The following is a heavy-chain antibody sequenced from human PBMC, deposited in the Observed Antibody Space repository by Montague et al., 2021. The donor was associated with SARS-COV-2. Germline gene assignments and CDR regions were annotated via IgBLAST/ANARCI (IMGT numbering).Heavy chain of an antibody. J-gene: IGHJ4*02. CDR3: ARDHRQVWFGAPVMERYFDY. Sequence: SLRLSCAASGFTFSSYWMSWVRQAPGKGLEWVANIKQDGSEKYYVDSVKGRFTISRDNAKNSLYLQMNSLRAEDMAVYYCARDHRQVWFGAPVMERYFDYWGQGTLVTVSS. CDR2: IKQDGSEK. CDR1: GFTFSSYW. V-gene: IGHV3-7*01. D-gene: IGHD3-10*01.